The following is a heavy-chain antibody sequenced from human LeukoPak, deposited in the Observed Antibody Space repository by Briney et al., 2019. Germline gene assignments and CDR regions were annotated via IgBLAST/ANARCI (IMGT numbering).Heavy chain of an antibody. D-gene: IGHD6-13*01. CDR1: GGTFSSYA. V-gene: IGHV1-69*04. CDR2: IIPILGIA. J-gene: IGHJ3*02. CDR3: ATREALAAAGTYDAFDI. Sequence: ASVKVSCKASGGTFSSYAISWVRQAPGQGLEWMGRIIPILGIANYAQKFQGRVTITADKSTSTAYMELSSLRSDDTAVYYCATREALAAAGTYDAFDIWGQGTMVTVSS.